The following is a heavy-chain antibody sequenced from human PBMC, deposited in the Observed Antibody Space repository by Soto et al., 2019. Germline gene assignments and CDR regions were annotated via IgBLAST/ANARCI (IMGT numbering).Heavy chain of an antibody. CDR3: ARTPNYYGSGSYLHH. CDR1: GASISSYY. CDR2: ISYSGST. J-gene: IGHJ4*02. V-gene: IGHV4-59*01. D-gene: IGHD3-10*01. Sequence: PSETLSLTCTVSGASISSYYWSWVRQPPGKGLEWIGYISYSGSTNYNPSLKSRVTMSVDTSKNQFSLKLSSVTAADTAVYYCARTPNYYGSGSYLHHWGQGTLVTVS.